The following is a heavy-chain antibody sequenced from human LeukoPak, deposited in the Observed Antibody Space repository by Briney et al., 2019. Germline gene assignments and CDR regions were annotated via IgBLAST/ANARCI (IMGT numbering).Heavy chain of an antibody. CDR2: ISTKNDKT. Sequence: GASVEVSCKASGYSFDNYGFSWMRQAPGQGLEWMGWISTKNDKTNYAPKFQDRVTMTTDTSTSTACMELRNLRSDDTAVYYCARSALKYYSSGSYFWGQGTLVTVSS. CDR3: ARSALKYYSSGSYF. V-gene: IGHV1-18*04. J-gene: IGHJ4*02. CDR1: GYSFDNYG. D-gene: IGHD3-10*01.